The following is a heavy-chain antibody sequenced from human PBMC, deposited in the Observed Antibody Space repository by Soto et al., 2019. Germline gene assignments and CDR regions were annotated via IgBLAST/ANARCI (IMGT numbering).Heavy chain of an antibody. Sequence: GGSLRLSCAASGFTFSSYGMHWVRQAPGKGLEWVAVIWYDGSNKYYADSVKGRFTISRDNSKNTLYLQMNSLRAEDTAVYYCARDYYDSSGYYLGYWGQGTLVTVSS. CDR2: IWYDGSNK. CDR1: GFTFSSYG. J-gene: IGHJ4*02. V-gene: IGHV3-33*01. D-gene: IGHD3-22*01. CDR3: ARDYYDSSGYYLGY.